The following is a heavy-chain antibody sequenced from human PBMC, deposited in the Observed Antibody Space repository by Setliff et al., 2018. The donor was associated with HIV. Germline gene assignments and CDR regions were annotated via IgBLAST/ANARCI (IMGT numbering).Heavy chain of an antibody. CDR2: IHYSGSS. CDR3: ARGLSIFGVATPGFYSFMDV. CDR1: GGSFRGYY. D-gene: IGHD3-3*01. V-gene: IGHV4-59*01. Sequence: PSETLSLTCAVYGGSFRGYYWSWIRQPPGKGLEWIGYIHYSGSSNYNPSLKSRVSISLDTSKKQVSLKLNSVTAADTAVYYCARGLSIFGVATPGFYSFMDVWGKGTTVTVSS. J-gene: IGHJ6*03.